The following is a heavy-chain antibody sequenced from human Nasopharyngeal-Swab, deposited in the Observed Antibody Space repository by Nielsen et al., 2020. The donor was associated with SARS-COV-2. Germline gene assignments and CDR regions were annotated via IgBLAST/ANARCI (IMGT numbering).Heavy chain of an antibody. CDR1: GFTFTSYG. D-gene: IGHD2-2*01. V-gene: IGHV3-23*01. CDR2: ISGSGGST. Sequence: LSLTCAASGFTFTSYGMNCVRQAPGKGLEWVSAISGSGGSTYYADSVKGRFTISRDNSKNTLYLQMNSLRAEDTAVYYCAKLASTSAFDHWGQANLVTVSS. CDR3: AKLASTSAFDH. J-gene: IGHJ4*02.